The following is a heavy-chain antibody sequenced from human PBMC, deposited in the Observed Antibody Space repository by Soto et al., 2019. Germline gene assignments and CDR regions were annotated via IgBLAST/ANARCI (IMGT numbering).Heavy chain of an antibody. CDR2: IWYDGSNK. CDR1: GFTFSSYG. CDR3: ARGHYGQAQYYYYGMDV. V-gene: IGHV3-33*01. Sequence: QVQLVESGGGVVQPGRSLRLSCAASGFTFSSYGMHWVRQAPGKGLEWVAVIWYDGSNKYYADSVKGRFTISRDNSKNTLYLQMNSLRAEDTAVYYCARGHYGQAQYYYYGMDVWGQGTTVTVSS. D-gene: IGHD3-10*01. J-gene: IGHJ6*02.